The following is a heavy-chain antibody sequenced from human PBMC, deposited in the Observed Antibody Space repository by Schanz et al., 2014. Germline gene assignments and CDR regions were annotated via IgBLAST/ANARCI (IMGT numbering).Heavy chain of an antibody. J-gene: IGHJ4*02. CDR1: GFTFTNYA. D-gene: IGHD1-7*01. Sequence: VQLVESGGGVVQPGGSLRLSCAASGFTFTNYAMTWVRQAPGKGLEWVSHINSDGTTTTYADSVKGRFTISRDNAENTLYLQMNSLRVEDTAVYYCAMGGYQLHHWGQGTLVTVSA. V-gene: IGHV3-74*02. CDR2: INSDGTTT. CDR3: AMGGYQLHH.